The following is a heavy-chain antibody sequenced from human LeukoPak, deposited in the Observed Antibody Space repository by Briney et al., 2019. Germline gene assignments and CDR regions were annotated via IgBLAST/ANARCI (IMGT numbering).Heavy chain of an antibody. CDR2: ISSSGSYI. CDR3: ARGAGTIFGEYYYYMDV. V-gene: IGHV3-21*01. CDR1: GVTFSDSA. J-gene: IGHJ6*03. Sequence: TGGSLRLSCAASGVTFSDSAMTWVRQVPVKGLEWVSSISSSGSYIYYADSVKGRFTISRDNAKNSLYLEMNSLRADDTAVYHCARGAGTIFGEYYYYMDVWGKGTAVTVSS. D-gene: IGHD3-3*01.